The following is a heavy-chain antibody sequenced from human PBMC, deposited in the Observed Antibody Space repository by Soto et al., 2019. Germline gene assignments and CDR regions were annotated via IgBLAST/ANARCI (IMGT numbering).Heavy chain of an antibody. CDR3: ARDSIAVAGIYGYYLDY. Sequence: GGSLRLSCAASGFTFSSYAMHWVRQAPGKGLEWVAVISYDGSNKYYADSVKGRFTISRDNSKNTLYLQMNSLRAEDTAVYYCARDSIAVAGIYGYYLDYWGQGTLVTVSS. V-gene: IGHV3-30-3*01. CDR2: ISYDGSNK. CDR1: GFTFSSYA. D-gene: IGHD6-19*01. J-gene: IGHJ4*02.